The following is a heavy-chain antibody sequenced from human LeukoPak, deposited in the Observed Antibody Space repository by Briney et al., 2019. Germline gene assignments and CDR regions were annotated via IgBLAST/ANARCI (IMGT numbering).Heavy chain of an antibody. CDR3: SCGGNGWYYFDY. CDR1: EYSFTSYW. Sequence: GESLKISCKGSEYSFTSYWIGWVRQAPGQGLEWMGIINPSGGSTSYAQKFQGRVTMTRDTSTSTVYMELSSLRSEDTAVYYCSCGGNGWYYFDYWGQGTLVTVSS. V-gene: IGHV1-46*01. J-gene: IGHJ4*02. CDR2: INPSGGST. D-gene: IGHD6-19*01.